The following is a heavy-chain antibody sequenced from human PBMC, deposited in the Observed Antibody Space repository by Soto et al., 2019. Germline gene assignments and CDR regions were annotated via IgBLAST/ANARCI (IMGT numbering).Heavy chain of an antibody. CDR3: AKESGRGGSDDDYGRVV. V-gene: IGHV3-30*18. CDR2: ISYDGSNK. CDR1: GFTFSSYG. Sequence: QVQLVESGGGVVQPGRSLRLSCAASGFTFSSYGMHLVRQAPGKGLEWVAVISYDGSNKYYADSVKGRVTISRDNSKNTLYLQMNCPGSDDTGVYDLAKESGRGGSDDDYGRVVWGQGATVTVSS. J-gene: IGHJ6*02. D-gene: IGHD1-26*01.